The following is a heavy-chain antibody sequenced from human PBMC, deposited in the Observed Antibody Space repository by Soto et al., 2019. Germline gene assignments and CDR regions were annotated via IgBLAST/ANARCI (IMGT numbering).Heavy chain of an antibody. J-gene: IGHJ6*02. Sequence: GGSLRISYAASGYTFSSYDMHWVRQDPGKGLEWVAVISYDGSNKYYADSVKGRFTISRDNSKNTLYLQMNSLRAEDTAVYYCARDQGQWGGYDPPSYYYGRHGWGQGTTV. CDR3: ARDQGQWGGYDPPSYYYGRHG. V-gene: IGHV3-30-3*01. D-gene: IGHD5-12*01. CDR1: GYTFSSYD. CDR2: ISYDGSNK.